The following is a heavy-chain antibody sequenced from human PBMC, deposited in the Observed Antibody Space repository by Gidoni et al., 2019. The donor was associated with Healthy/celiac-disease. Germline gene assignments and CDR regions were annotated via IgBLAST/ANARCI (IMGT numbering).Heavy chain of an antibody. Sequence: EVQLVESVGGLLQPGGSLRLSCAASGFTVSSNYMSWVRQAPGKGLEWVSVIYSGGSTYYADSVKGRFTISRDNSKNTLYLQMNSLRAEDTAVYYCARDRYSYGYNAFDIWGQGTMVTVSS. J-gene: IGHJ3*02. V-gene: IGHV3-53*01. D-gene: IGHD5-18*01. CDR3: ARDRYSYGYNAFDI. CDR2: IYSGGST. CDR1: GFTVSSNY.